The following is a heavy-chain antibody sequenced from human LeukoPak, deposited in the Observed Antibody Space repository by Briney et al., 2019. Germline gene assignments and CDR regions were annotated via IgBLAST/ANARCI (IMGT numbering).Heavy chain of an antibody. V-gene: IGHV3-30*18. Sequence: GRSLRLSCAASGFTFSNYGMHWVRQAPGKGLEWVAVISDDGNNKYYVDSVKGRFTISRDNSKNTLYLQMNSLRAEDTAVYYCAKESSSWSHPSNDYWGQGTLVTVSS. CDR2: ISDDGNNK. D-gene: IGHD6-13*01. J-gene: IGHJ4*02. CDR1: GFTFSNYG. CDR3: AKESSSWSHPSNDY.